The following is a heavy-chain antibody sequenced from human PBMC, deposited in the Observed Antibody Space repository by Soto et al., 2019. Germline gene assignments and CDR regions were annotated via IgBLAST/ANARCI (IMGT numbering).Heavy chain of an antibody. CDR2: IFDSGTT. CDR3: ARGPSGDKVHY. D-gene: IGHD7-27*01. J-gene: IGHJ4*02. Sequence: QVQLQESGPGLVKPSQTLSLTCTVSGGSITSDYSCWSWIRQPPGEGLEWIGHIFDSGTTYTNPSLRSPVAISPDTSKNPFSLPLSSVTAADTAVYYCARGPSGDKVHYWGQGALVTVSS. V-gene: IGHV4-30-4*01. CDR1: GGSITSDYSC.